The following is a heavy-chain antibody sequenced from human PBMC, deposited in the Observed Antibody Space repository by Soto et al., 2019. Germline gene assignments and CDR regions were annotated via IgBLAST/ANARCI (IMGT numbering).Heavy chain of an antibody. V-gene: IGHV3-48*01. CDR2: ISSSSTI. D-gene: IGHD6-19*01. J-gene: IGHJ4*02. Sequence: PGGSLRLSCAIFESTVSRDWMNWVRQAPGKGLEWVSSISSSSTIYYADSVKGRFTISRDNVQNSLYLQMHSLGAEDTAVYYCARERGSGWTFDYWGQGTLVTVSS. CDR1: ESTVSRDW. CDR3: ARERGSGWTFDY.